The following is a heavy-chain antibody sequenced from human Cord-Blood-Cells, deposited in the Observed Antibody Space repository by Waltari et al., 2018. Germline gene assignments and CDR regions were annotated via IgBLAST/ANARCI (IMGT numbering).Heavy chain of an antibody. J-gene: IGHJ5*02. Sequence: EVQLVESGGGLIQPGGSLRLSCAASGFTVSSNYMSLVRQAPGKGLEWVSVIYSGGSTYYADSVKGRFTISRDNSKNTLYLQMNSLRAEDTAVYYCARSFRFLEWLGWFDPWGQGTLVTVSS. V-gene: IGHV3-53*01. D-gene: IGHD3-3*01. CDR1: GFTVSSNY. CDR3: ARSFRFLEWLGWFDP. CDR2: IYSGGST.